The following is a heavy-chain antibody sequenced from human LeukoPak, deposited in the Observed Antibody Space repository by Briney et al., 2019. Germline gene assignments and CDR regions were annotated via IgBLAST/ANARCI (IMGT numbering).Heavy chain of an antibody. CDR3: ARGRRWLQLLFDY. CDR2: MNPNSGNT. Sequence: GASVKVSCKASGYTFTSYDINWVRQATGQGLEWMGWMNPNSGNTGCAQKFQGRVTITRNTSISTAYMELSSLRSEDTAVYYCARGRRWLQLLFDYWGQGTLVTVSS. CDR1: GYTFTSYD. D-gene: IGHD5-24*01. J-gene: IGHJ4*02. V-gene: IGHV1-8*03.